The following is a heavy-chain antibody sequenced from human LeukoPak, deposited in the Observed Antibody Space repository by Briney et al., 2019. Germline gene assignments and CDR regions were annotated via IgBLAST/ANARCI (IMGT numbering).Heavy chain of an antibody. D-gene: IGHD2-2*01. CDR3: AKRYAVSYYFDY. Sequence: GGSLRLSCAASGFTFSSYAMNWVRQAPGKGLEWISVISGSGGSTYYADSVKGRFTISRDNPKNTLYLQMHSLRAEDTAVYYCAKRYAVSYYFDYWGQGTLVTVSS. CDR2: ISGSGGST. CDR1: GFTFSSYA. J-gene: IGHJ4*02. V-gene: IGHV3-23*01.